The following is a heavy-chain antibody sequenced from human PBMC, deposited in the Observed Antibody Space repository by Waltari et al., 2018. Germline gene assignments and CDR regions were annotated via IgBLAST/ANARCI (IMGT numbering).Heavy chain of an antibody. CDR3: AREGLWFGVGALDY. V-gene: IGHV3-21*06. CDR1: GFMFSSYS. D-gene: IGHD3-10*01. CDR2: ISGDNTYT. Sequence: EVQLVESGGGLVQPGGSLRLSCVASGFMFSSYSMNWVRQAPGKGLEWVSSISGDNTYTYYSGSVKGRFTISRDNAKNSLFLQMNSLRAEDTAVYYCAREGLWFGVGALDYWGQGTLVTVSS. J-gene: IGHJ4*02.